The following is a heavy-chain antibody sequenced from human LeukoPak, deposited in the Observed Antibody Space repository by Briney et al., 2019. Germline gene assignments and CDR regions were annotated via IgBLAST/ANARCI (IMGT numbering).Heavy chain of an antibody. CDR1: GDSISTYY. CDR3: ARAQYSSSPLYYGMDV. V-gene: IGHV4-59*08. Sequence: SETLSLTCTVSGDSISTYYWSWIRQPPGKGLEWIGYFYYSGSTNYNPSLKSRVTILVDTSKNQFSLKLSSVTAADTALYYCARAQYSSSPLYYGMDVWGQGTTVTVSS. CDR2: FYYSGST. J-gene: IGHJ6*02. D-gene: IGHD6-13*01.